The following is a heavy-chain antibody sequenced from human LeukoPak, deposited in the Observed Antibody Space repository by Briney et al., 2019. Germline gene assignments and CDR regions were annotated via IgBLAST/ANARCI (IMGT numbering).Heavy chain of an antibody. CDR1: GGSISSHY. CDR3: ARDLAIPGRSYYFDS. Sequence: SETLSLTCTVSGGSISSHYWSWIRQPPGKGLEWIGYIYYSGSTNYNPSLKSRVTISLDTSKNQFSLKLNSVTAADTAIYYCARDLAIPGRSYYFDSWGQGTLVTVSS. V-gene: IGHV4-59*11. D-gene: IGHD3-3*02. CDR2: IYYSGST. J-gene: IGHJ4*02.